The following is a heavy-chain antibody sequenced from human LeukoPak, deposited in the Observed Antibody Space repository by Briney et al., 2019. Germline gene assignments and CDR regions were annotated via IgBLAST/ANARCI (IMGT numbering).Heavy chain of an antibody. CDR1: GFTFDDYA. CDR3: AVRQYSSSWYYFDY. V-gene: IGHV3-20*04. CDR2: INWNGGST. Sequence: GRSLRLSCAASGFTFDDYAMHWVRQAPGKGLEWVSGINWNGGSTGYADSVKGRFTISRDNAKNSLYLQMNSLRAEDTALYYCAVRQYSSSWYYFDYWGQGTLVTVSS. D-gene: IGHD6-13*01. J-gene: IGHJ4*02.